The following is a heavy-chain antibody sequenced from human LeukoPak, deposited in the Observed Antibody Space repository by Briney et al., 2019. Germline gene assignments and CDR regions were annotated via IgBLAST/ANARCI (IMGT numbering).Heavy chain of an antibody. D-gene: IGHD3-3*01. CDR3: AKDLTIFGVVLIVLEDDY. V-gene: IGHV3-23*01. CDR2: LSGSGGST. Sequence: PGGSLRLSCAASGFTFSSYAMSWVRQAPGKGLEWVSTLSGSGGSTYYAASVKGRFTISRDNSKNTLYLQMNSLRAEDTAVYYCAKDLTIFGVVLIVLEDDYWGQGTLVTVSS. J-gene: IGHJ4*02. CDR1: GFTFSSYA.